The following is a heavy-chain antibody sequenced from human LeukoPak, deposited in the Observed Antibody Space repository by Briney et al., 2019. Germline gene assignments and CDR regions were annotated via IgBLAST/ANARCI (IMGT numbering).Heavy chain of an antibody. V-gene: IGHV1-69*13. CDR2: IIPIFSTA. CDR3: ARDLDSRLDY. J-gene: IGHJ4*02. D-gene: IGHD3-22*01. CDR1: GYTFTSYD. Sequence: GASVKVSCKASGYTFTSYDINWVRQAPGQGLEWMGGIIPIFSTADYAQKFQGRVTITADESTSTAYMELSSLRSEDTAVYYCARDLDSRLDYWGQGTLVTVSS.